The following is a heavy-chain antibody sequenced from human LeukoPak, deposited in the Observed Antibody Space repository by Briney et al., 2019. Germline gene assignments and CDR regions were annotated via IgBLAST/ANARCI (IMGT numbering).Heavy chain of an antibody. CDR1: GYSISSGYY. V-gene: IGHV4-38-2*02. Sequence: SETLSLTCTVSGYSISSGYYWGWIRQPPGKGLEWIGSIYHSGSTYYNPSLKSRVTISVDTSKNQFSPKLSSVTAADTAVYYCARGDILTGYYSFGYWGQGTLVTVSS. J-gene: IGHJ4*02. D-gene: IGHD3-9*01. CDR3: ARGDILTGYYSFGY. CDR2: IYHSGST.